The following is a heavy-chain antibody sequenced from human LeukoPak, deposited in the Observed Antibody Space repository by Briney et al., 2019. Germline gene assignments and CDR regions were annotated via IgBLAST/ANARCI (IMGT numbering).Heavy chain of an antibody. CDR2: ISWNSGSI. Sequence: GGSLRLSCAASGFTFDDYAMHWVRQAPGKGLEWVSGISWNSGSIGYADSVKGRFTISRDNAKNSLYLQMNSLRAEDTALYYCAKGRITDYFDYWGQGTLVTVSS. V-gene: IGHV3-9*01. CDR1: GFTFDDYA. J-gene: IGHJ4*02. D-gene: IGHD3-10*01. CDR3: AKGRITDYFDY.